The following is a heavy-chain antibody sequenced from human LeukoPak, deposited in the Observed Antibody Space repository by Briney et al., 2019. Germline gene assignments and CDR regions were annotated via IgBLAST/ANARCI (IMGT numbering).Heavy chain of an antibody. CDR1: GFTVSSNY. D-gene: IGHD2-15*01. CDR3: TRQDCSGSSCSYVDS. J-gene: IGHJ4*02. CDR2: IYSGGST. Sequence: GGSLRLSCAASGFTVSSNYMGWVRQAPGKGLEWVSVIYSGGSTYYADSVKGRFTISRDNSENTLYLQMNSLKAEDTAVYFCTRQDCSGSSCSYVDSWGQGTLVTVSS. V-gene: IGHV3-66*04.